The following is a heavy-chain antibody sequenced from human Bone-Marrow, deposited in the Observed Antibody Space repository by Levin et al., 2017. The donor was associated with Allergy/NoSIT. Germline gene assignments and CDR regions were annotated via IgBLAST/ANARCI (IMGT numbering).Heavy chain of an antibody. CDR2: INHSGST. CDR1: GGSFSGYY. J-gene: IGHJ6*02. Sequence: SETLSLTCAVYGGSFSGYYWSWIRQPPGKGLEWIGEINHSGSTNYNPSLKSRVTISVDTSKNQFSLKLSSVTAADTAVYYCARDPKLGSNKRDYYGMDVWGQGTTVTVSS. CDR3: ARDPKLGSNKRDYYGMDV. D-gene: IGHD3-16*01. V-gene: IGHV4-34*01.